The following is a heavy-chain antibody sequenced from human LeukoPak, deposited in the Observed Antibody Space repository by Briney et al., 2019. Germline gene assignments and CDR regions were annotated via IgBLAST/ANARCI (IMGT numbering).Heavy chain of an antibody. CDR3: ARGYSRAAFDI. CDR2: ISSAGGTI. D-gene: IGHD2-15*01. Sequence: GGSLRLSCTASGFTFSNYAVSWVRQAPGKGLEWVSFISSAGGTIYYADSVNGRFTVSRDNGKNSLLLQMNSLRAEDTALYYCARGYSRAAFDIWGQGTVVAVSS. V-gene: IGHV3-48*01. CDR1: GFTFSNYA. J-gene: IGHJ3*02.